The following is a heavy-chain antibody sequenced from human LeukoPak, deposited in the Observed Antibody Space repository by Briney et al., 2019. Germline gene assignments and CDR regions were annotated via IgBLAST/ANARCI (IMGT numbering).Heavy chain of an antibody. CDR3: ARGLRGSPAFDC. CDR2: VNPNSGDT. V-gene: IGHV1-2*02. Sequence: ASVKVSCKASGYTFTGYYLHWVRQAPGQGLEWMGCVNPNSGDTNCAQKFQGRVTMTRDTSISTASMELSRLRSDDTAVYYCARGLRGSPAFDCWGQGTLVTVSS. D-gene: IGHD2-2*01. CDR1: GYTFTGYY. J-gene: IGHJ4*02.